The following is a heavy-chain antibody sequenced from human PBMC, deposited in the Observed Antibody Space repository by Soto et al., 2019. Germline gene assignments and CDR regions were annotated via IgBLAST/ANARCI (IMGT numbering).Heavy chain of an antibody. Sequence: AAPVKVSCKGSGYTLTSHSISWVRQAPGQGLEWMGWISAYNGNTNYAQKLQGRVTMTTDTSTSTAYMELRSLRSDDTAVYYCARVISGGPFDYWGQGTLVTVSS. V-gene: IGHV1-18*04. CDR1: GYTLTSHS. CDR2: ISAYNGNT. D-gene: IGHD3-10*01. CDR3: ARVISGGPFDY. J-gene: IGHJ4*02.